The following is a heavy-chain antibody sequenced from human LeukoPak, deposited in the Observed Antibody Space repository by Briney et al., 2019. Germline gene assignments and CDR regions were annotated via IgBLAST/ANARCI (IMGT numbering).Heavy chain of an antibody. CDR1: GFTFSSYA. D-gene: IGHD6-25*01. Sequence: PGGSLRLSCAASGFTFSSYAMSWVRQAPGKGLEWVSAISGSGGSTYYADSVKGRFTISRDNSKNTLYLQMNSLRAEDTAVYYCAKDSAARLKAPIYYYYGMDVWGQGTTVTVSS. CDR3: AKDSAARLKAPIYYYYGMDV. V-gene: IGHV3-23*01. J-gene: IGHJ6*02. CDR2: ISGSGGST.